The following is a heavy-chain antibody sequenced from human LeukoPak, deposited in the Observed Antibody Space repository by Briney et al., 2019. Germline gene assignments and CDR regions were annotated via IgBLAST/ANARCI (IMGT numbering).Heavy chain of an antibody. Sequence: GGSLRLSCAPSGFTFSDYYMNWVRQAPGKGLEWVSYISSSGSTMYYADSVKGRFAISRDNAKNSLFLQMNSLRAEDTAVYYCARPTMVTSDYWGQGTLVTVSS. CDR2: ISSSGSTM. CDR1: GFTFSDYY. V-gene: IGHV3-11*04. J-gene: IGHJ4*02. CDR3: ARPTMVTSDY. D-gene: IGHD3-10*01.